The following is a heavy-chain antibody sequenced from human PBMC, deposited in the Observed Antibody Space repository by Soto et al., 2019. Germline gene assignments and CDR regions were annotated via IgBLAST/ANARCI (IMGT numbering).Heavy chain of an antibody. V-gene: IGHV4-31*03. CDR3: ARDRIRTPGYYGMDV. D-gene: IGHD3-9*01. CDR2: IYYSGST. Sequence: QVQLQESGPGLVKPSQTLSLTGTVSGGSIDHRGYYWSWTRQRPGRGMAWLGYIYYSGSTDYKPSLKGRVTISVDTSKNQSSLKLSAVSAADTALYYCARDRIRTPGYYGMDVWGQGTTVTVSS. J-gene: IGHJ6*02. CDR1: GGSIDHRGYY.